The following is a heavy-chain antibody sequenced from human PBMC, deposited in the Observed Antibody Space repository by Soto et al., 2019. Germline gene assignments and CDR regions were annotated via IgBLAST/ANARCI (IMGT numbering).Heavy chain of an antibody. V-gene: IGHV1-3*01. CDR3: ARSHSTVTTYYFDY. Sequence: ASVKVSCKASGYTFTSYAMHWVRQAPGQRLEWMGWINAGNGNTKYSQKFQGRVTITRDTSASTAYMELSSLRSEDTAVYYCARSHSTVTTYYFDYWCQGPLVTVSS. CDR2: INAGNGNT. CDR1: GYTFTSYA. J-gene: IGHJ4*02. D-gene: IGHD4-17*01.